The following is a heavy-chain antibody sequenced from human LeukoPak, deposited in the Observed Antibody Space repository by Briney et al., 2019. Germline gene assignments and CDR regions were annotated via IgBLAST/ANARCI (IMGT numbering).Heavy chain of an antibody. J-gene: IGHJ4*02. CDR3: ARDLGDGYNLPVGY. CDR1: GFTFSSYA. CDR2: ISHDGSNK. V-gene: IGHV3-30-3*01. Sequence: PGGSLRLSCAASGFTFSSYAMHWVRQAPGKGLEWVAVISHDGSNKYYADSVKGRFTISRDNSKNTLYLQMNSLRAEDTAVYYCARDLGDGYNLPVGYWGQGTLVTVSS. D-gene: IGHD5-24*01.